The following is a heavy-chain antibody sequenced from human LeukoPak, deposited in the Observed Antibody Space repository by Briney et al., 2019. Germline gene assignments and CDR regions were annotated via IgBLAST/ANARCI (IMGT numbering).Heavy chain of an antibody. Sequence: QTGGSLRLSCAASGFTFSSYGMYWVRQAPGKGLEWVAVIWYDGSKKYYADSVKGRFTISRDNSKNTLYLQMNSLRAEDTAVYYCAREANRGYYFDYWGQGTLVTVSS. D-gene: IGHD3-10*01. CDR1: GFTFSSYG. J-gene: IGHJ4*02. V-gene: IGHV3-33*08. CDR2: IWYDGSKK. CDR3: AREANRGYYFDY.